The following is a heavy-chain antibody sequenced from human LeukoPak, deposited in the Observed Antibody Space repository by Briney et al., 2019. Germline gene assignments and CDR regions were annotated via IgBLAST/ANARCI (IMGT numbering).Heavy chain of an antibody. Sequence: GGSLRLSCAASGFTFSSYALHWVRQAPGKGLEWVAIISYDGSNKYYADSVKGRFTISRDNSKNTLYLQMNSLRAEDTAVYYCARGGGLGRRDGNNDYWGQGTLVTVSS. CDR3: ARGGGLGRRDGNNDY. V-gene: IGHV3-30*04. D-gene: IGHD5-24*01. CDR2: ISYDGSNK. J-gene: IGHJ4*02. CDR1: GFTFSSYA.